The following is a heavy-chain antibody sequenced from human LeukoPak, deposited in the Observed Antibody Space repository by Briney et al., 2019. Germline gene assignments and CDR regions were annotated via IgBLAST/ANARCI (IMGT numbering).Heavy chain of an antibody. CDR2: IYYSGTT. Sequence: SETLSLTCTVSVDSITNYYWSWIRQAPGTGLEWMGDIYYSGTTKYNPSLKSRVTISVDTSKNQFSLNLRSVTAADTAVYYCARDRSGGYNWFDPWGQGTLVTVSS. D-gene: IGHD6-19*01. J-gene: IGHJ5*02. CDR1: VDSITNYY. V-gene: IGHV4-59*01. CDR3: ARDRSGGYNWFDP.